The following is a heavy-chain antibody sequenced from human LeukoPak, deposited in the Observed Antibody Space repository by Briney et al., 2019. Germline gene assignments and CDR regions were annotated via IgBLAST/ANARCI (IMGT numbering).Heavy chain of an antibody. Sequence: GGSLRLSCAASGFTFSSAWMNWVRQAPGKGLEWVASISSSRSYIYYAGSVKGRFTISRDNAKNSTYLQMNSLRAEDTAVYYCARDLDYGGNLWGQGTLVTVSS. V-gene: IGHV3-21*01. CDR3: ARDLDYGGNL. D-gene: IGHD4-23*01. CDR2: ISSSRSYI. CDR1: GFTFSSAW. J-gene: IGHJ4*02.